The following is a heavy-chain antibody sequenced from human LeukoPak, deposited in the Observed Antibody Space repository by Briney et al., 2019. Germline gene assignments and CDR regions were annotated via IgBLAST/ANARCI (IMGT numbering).Heavy chain of an antibody. CDR2: ISSSGSTI. V-gene: IGHV3-48*03. J-gene: IGHJ4*02. D-gene: IGHD6-13*01. Sequence: PGGSLRLSCAASGFTFSSYEMNWVRQAPGKGLEWVSYISSSGSTIYYADSVKGRFTISRDNAKNSLYLQMNSLRAEDTAVYYCARGPGYSVLYYFDYRGQGTLVTVSS. CDR3: ARGPGYSVLYYFDY. CDR1: GFTFSSYE.